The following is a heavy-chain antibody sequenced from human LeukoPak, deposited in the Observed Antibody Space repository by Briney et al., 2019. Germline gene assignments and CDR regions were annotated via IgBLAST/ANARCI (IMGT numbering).Heavy chain of an antibody. V-gene: IGHV3-21*01. CDR2: ISSSSSYI. CDR3: AELGITMIGGV. J-gene: IGHJ6*04. Sequence: GGSLRLSCAASGFTFSNYAMSRVRQAPGKGLEWVSSISSSSSYIYYADSVKGRFTISRDNAKNSLYLQMNSLRAEDTAVYYCAELGITMIGGVWGKGTTVTISS. CDR1: GFTFSNYA. D-gene: IGHD3-10*02.